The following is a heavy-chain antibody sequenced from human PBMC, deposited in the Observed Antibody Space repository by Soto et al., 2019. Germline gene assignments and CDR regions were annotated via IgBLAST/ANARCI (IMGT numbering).Heavy chain of an antibody. CDR2: IWYDGSNK. CDR1: GFTFSSYG. D-gene: IGHD3-22*01. J-gene: IGHJ6*02. Sequence: QVQLVESGGGVVQPGRSLRLSCAASGFTFSSYGMHWVRQAPGKGLEWVAVIWYDGSNKYYADSVKGRFTISRDNSKNKLYLQMNSLRAEDTAVYYCARCPYYYDSSGYYFDYYGMDVWGQGTTVTVSS. V-gene: IGHV3-33*01. CDR3: ARCPYYYDSSGYYFDYYGMDV.